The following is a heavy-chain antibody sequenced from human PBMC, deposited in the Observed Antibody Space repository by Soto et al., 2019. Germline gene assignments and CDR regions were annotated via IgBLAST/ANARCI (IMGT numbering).Heavy chain of an antibody. V-gene: IGHV4-30-4*01. J-gene: IGHJ4*02. D-gene: IGHD3-22*01. CDR2: IYYSGST. CDR1: GGSISSGDYY. CDR3: ARRTYYDSKSFDN. Sequence: QVQLQESGPGLVKPSQTLSLTCTVSGGSISSGDYYWSWIRQPPGKGLEWIGDIYYSGSTYYTSCAKSRVTSSVDTSKNQFSLKLSSVTAADPAVYFCARRTYYDSKSFDNWGQGTLVTVSS.